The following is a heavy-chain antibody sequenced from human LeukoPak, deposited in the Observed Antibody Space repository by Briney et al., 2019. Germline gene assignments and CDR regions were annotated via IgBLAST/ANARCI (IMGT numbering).Heavy chain of an antibody. CDR3: ARLGYYYDNSGYYR. Sequence: GESLKISRKGSGYSFTSYWIGWVRQIPGKGLELIGIIYPGDSDTRYSPSFQGQVTISADKSISTAYLQWSSLKASDTAMYYCARLGYYYDNSGYYRWGQGTLVTVSS. CDR2: IYPGDSDT. V-gene: IGHV5-51*01. D-gene: IGHD3-22*01. J-gene: IGHJ5*02. CDR1: GYSFTSYW.